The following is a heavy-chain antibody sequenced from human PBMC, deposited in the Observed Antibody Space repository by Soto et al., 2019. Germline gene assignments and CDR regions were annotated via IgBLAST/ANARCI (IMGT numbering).Heavy chain of an antibody. CDR3: VMVDNYVTPTPQDV. D-gene: IGHD3-16*01. V-gene: IGHV1-18*01. Sequence: QVQLVQSGDEVKKPGASVKVSCKASGYIFVNYGIAWVRQAPGQGREWMGWISPYTGNTHSATKVQGRLTTPTDTSTSTAYMDLGSLTSDDTAVYYCVMVDNYVTPTPQDVWGQGTTVTVS. CDR1: GYIFVNYG. J-gene: IGHJ6*02. CDR2: ISPYTGNT.